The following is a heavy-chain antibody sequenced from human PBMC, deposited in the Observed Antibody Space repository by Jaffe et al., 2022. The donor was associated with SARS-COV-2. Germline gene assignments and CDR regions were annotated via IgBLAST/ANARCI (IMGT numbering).Heavy chain of an antibody. CDR3: ARSPRGYCSGGSCYAVGAEGDAFDI. Sequence: QVQLVQSGAEVKKPGASVKVSCKASGYTFTSYDINWVRQATGQGLEWMGWMNPNSGNTGYAQKFQGRVTMTRNTSISTAYMELSSLRSEDTAVYYCARSPRGYCSGGSCYAVGAEGDAFDIWGQGTMVTVSS. CDR2: MNPNSGNT. V-gene: IGHV1-8*01. CDR1: GYTFTSYD. J-gene: IGHJ3*02. D-gene: IGHD2-15*01.